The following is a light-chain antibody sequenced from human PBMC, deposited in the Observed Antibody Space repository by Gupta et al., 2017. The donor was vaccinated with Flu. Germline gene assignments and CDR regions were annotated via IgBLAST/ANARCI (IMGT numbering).Light chain of an antibody. V-gene: IGLV2-14*01. CDR2: EVT. Sequence: PGQSITLSCTGTSSDVGAYNYVSWFQHHPGRAPKLVIYEVTNRPSGVSNRFSGSKSGNTASLTISGLQAEDEADYYCSSYTRSSSYVFGSGTKVTVL. J-gene: IGLJ1*01. CDR1: SSDVGAYNY. CDR3: SSYTRSSSYV.